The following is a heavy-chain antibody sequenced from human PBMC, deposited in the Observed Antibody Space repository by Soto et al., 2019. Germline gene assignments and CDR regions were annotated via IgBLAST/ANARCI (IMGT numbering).Heavy chain of an antibody. CDR2: INAGNGNT. CDR3: ARDRFLGGNYYGMDV. D-gene: IGHD3-16*01. Sequence: ASVKVSCKASGYTFTSYAMHWVRQAPGQRLEWMGWINAGNGNTKYSQKFQGRVTITRDTSASTAYMELSSLRSEDTAVYYCARDRFLGGNYYGMDVWGQGTTVTVSS. J-gene: IGHJ6*02. V-gene: IGHV1-3*01. CDR1: GYTFTSYA.